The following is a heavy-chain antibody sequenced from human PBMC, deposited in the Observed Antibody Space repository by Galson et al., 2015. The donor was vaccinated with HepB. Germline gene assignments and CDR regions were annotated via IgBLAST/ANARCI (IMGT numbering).Heavy chain of an antibody. CDR2: INVSGGST. CDR1: GGTFSSYA. J-gene: IGHJ5*02. V-gene: IGHV1-46*01. Sequence: SVKVSCKASGGTFSSYAISWVRQAPGQGLEWMGIINVSGGSTSYAQKFQGRVTMTRDTSTSTVYMELRSLRSEDTAVYYCARDLRPSTSPLGCFDPWGQGTLVTVSS. CDR3: ARDLRPSTSPLGCFDP. D-gene: IGHD5/OR15-5a*01.